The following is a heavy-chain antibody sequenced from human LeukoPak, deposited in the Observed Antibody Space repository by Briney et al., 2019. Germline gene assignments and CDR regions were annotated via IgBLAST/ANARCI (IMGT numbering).Heavy chain of an antibody. CDR2: ISYDGSNK. Sequence: GRSLRLSCAASGFTFRSYALHWVRAAPGTGLERVGVISYDGSNKYYADSVKRRFTISRDNSKNTLYLQMNSLRAEDTAVYYCARDYTDLLDAFDIWGQGTMVTVSS. CDR3: ARDYTDLLDAFDI. V-gene: IGHV3-30-3*01. CDR1: GFTFRSYA. D-gene: IGHD3-16*01. J-gene: IGHJ3*02.